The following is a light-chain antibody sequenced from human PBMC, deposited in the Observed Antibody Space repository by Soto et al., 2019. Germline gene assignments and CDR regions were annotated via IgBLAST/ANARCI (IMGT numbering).Light chain of an antibody. CDR3: QQRTNWPPLT. CDR1: QSVGTY. CDR2: DAS. Sequence: EIVLTQSPATLSLSPGERATLSCRASQSVGTYLAWYQQTPGQAPRLLIYDASNRATGIPARFSGSGSGTDFTLTISGLEPEDFAVYYCQQRTNWPPLTFGGGTKVEIK. J-gene: IGKJ4*01. V-gene: IGKV3-11*01.